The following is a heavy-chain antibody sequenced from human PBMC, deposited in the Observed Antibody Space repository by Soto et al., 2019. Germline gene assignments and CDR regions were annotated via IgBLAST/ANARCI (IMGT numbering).Heavy chain of an antibody. CDR2: IIPIFGTA. CDR1: GGTFSSYA. D-gene: IGHD3-22*01. CDR3: ARENYYDSSGYHALDY. J-gene: IGHJ4*02. Sequence: SSVKVSCKASGGTFSSYAISWVRQAPGQGLEWMGGIIPIFGTANYAQKFQGRVTITADKSTSTAYMELSSLRSEDTAVYYCARENYYDSSGYHALDYWGQGTMVTVSS. V-gene: IGHV1-69*06.